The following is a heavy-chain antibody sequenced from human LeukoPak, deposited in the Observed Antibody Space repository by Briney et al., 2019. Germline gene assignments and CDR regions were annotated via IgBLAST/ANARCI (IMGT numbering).Heavy chain of an antibody. V-gene: IGHV4-59*01. J-gene: IGHJ3*02. D-gene: IGHD2-2*02. CDR1: CGSINNYF. Sequence: PSETLSLTCTVSCGSINNYFVSSIRQPPGLGLEWIGYIYHRGNSNYNPSLKSRVAISADTSKNQFSLKLSSVSGGATGVYYSPRSGAAAAIEAFVIWGQGTMVTVSS. CDR2: IYHRGNS. CDR3: PRSGAAAAIEAFVI.